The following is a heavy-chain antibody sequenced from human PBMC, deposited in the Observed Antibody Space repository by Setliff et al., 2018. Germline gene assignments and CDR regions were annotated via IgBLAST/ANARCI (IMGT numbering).Heavy chain of an antibody. D-gene: IGHD6-19*01. Sequence: GGSLRLSCEVSGLPFSSYWLSWVRQAPGQGLQWVANIKADGTQETYLGSVKGRFTVSRDNSKNMVYLQMDNLRVDDTAVYYCAGDPPNSGWSFDYWGQGTLVTVSS. CDR2: IKADGTQE. CDR3: AGDPPNSGWSFDY. V-gene: IGHV3-7*03. J-gene: IGHJ4*02. CDR1: GLPFSSYW.